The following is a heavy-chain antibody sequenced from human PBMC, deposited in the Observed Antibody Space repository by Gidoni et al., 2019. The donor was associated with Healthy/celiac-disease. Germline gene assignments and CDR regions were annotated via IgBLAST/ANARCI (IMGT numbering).Heavy chain of an antibody. J-gene: IGHJ4*02. V-gene: IGHV3-21*01. D-gene: IGHD6-6*01. CDR1: GFTFSSYS. CDR3: ARVKSIAAPPGY. Sequence: EVQLVESGGGLVKPGGSLRLSCAASGFTFSSYSMNWVRQAPGKGLEWVSSISSSSSYIYYADSVKGRFTISRDNAKNSLYLQMNSLRAEDTAVYYCARVKSIAAPPGYWGQGTLVTVSS. CDR2: ISSSSSYI.